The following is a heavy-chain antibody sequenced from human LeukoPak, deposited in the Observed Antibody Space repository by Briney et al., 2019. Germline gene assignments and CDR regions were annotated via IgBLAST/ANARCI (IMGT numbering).Heavy chain of an antibody. D-gene: IGHD6-13*01. CDR3: AKALPSSWYPFDY. V-gene: IGHV3-23*01. Sequence: GGSLRLSCAASGFSFSSYAMSWVRQAPGKGLEWVSGISGSGGSTYYADSVKGRFTISRDNSKNTLYLQMNSLRADDTAVYCCAKALPSSWYPFDYWGQGTLVTVSS. J-gene: IGHJ4*02. CDR2: ISGSGGST. CDR1: GFSFSSYA.